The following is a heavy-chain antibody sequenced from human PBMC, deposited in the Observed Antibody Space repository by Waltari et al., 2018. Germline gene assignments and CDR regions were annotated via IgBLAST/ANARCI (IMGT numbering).Heavy chain of an antibody. CDR1: GFSLRSSY. CDR3: ARGHWYGSARYYFDY. D-gene: IGHD3-10*01. V-gene: IGHV3-64*07. CDR2: ISDSGDST. Sequence: EVQLVDSGGDLVQPGGSVSLSCSASGFSLRSSYMHWVRQAPGKGLEYISSISDSGDSTYYADSVKGRFTTSRDNSQNMLYLQMGSLRVEDTAVYYCARGHWYGSARYYFDYWGQGTLVTVSS. J-gene: IGHJ4*02.